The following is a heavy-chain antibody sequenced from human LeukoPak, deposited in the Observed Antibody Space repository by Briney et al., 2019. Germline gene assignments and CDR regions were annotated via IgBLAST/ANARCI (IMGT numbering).Heavy chain of an antibody. D-gene: IGHD5-12*01. CDR2: INGDGSRI. CDR1: GFPFSSYW. Sequence: QSGGSLRLSCPASGFPFSSYWMHWVRQAPGKGLVWVSRINGDGSRINYADSVKGRFTISRDNAKNTLYLQMNSLRADDTAVYYCAGGYGFDYWGQGTLFTVSS. CDR3: AGGYGFDY. V-gene: IGHV3-74*01. J-gene: IGHJ4*02.